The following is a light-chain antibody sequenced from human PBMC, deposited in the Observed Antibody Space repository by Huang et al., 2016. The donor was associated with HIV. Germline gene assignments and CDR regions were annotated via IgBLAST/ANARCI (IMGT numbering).Light chain of an antibody. J-gene: IGKJ4*01. CDR1: QSLLYSDGDTY. V-gene: IGKV2-30*01. Sequence: DVVMTQSPVSLSVTLGQPASISCRSSQSLLYSDGDTYLNWFHQRPGQSPMRLIYKVFYRDSGVPDRFSGSGSGTDFTLKISRVAAEDVGIYYCMQGTHWPLTFGGGTKVEFK. CDR2: KVF. CDR3: MQGTHWPLT.